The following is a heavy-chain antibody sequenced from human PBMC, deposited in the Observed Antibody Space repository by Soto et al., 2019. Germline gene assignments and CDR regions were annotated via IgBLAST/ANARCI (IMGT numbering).Heavy chain of an antibody. CDR1: GYTFANYA. D-gene: IGHD1-26*01. CDR2: INAGNGYT. Sequence: GASVKVSCKASGYTFANYAMHWVRQAPGQRLECMGWINAGNGYTKYSQKFQDRVTITRDTPASTAYMELSSLRSEDTAVYSCARGGSGSYYAVDYWGQGTLVTVSS. CDR3: ARGGSGSYYAVDY. J-gene: IGHJ4*02. V-gene: IGHV1-3*01.